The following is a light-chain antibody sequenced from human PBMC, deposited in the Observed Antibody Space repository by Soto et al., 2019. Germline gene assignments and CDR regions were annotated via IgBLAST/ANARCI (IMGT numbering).Light chain of an antibody. CDR3: QQYGRSPRVT. CDR2: GAS. CDR1: QSVSSDY. J-gene: IGKJ4*01. Sequence: EIVLTQSPGTLSLSPGERATLSCRASQSVSSDYLAWYQQKPGQAPRLLIFGASIRATGIPDRFSGSGSGTDFTLTISSLEPEDFAVYYCQQYGRSPRVTFGGGTKVEI. V-gene: IGKV3-20*01.